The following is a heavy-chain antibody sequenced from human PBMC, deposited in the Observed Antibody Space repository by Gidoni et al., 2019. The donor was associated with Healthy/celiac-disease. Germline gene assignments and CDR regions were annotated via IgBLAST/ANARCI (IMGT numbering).Heavy chain of an antibody. CDR1: GFPFSSFD. V-gene: IGHV3-23*04. J-gene: IGHJ4*01. D-gene: IGHD4-4*01. CDR3: AKCGWAVTVHDY. CDR2: ISGSGGST. Sequence: EVQLVESGGGLVQPGGSLRLSCAASGFPFSSFDMSWVRQAPGKGLEWVSAISGSGGSTYYAASVQGRFTISRDNSKNPLYLQMNSLRAEDTAVYYCAKCGWAVTVHDYWGHGTLVTVSS.